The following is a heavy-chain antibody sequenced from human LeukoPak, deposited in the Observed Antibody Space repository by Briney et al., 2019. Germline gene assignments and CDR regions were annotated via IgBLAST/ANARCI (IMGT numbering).Heavy chain of an antibody. Sequence: GGSLRLSCAASGFTFSSYWMTWVRQAPGKGLEWVANIKNDGTVKNYVDSVKGRFTISRDNAKNSLYLQMNSLRAEDTGVYYCAKDSYSKGDYWGQGVLVTVSS. CDR3: AKDSYSKGDY. CDR2: IKNDGTVK. D-gene: IGHD5-18*01. CDR1: GFTFSSYW. J-gene: IGHJ4*02. V-gene: IGHV3-7*01.